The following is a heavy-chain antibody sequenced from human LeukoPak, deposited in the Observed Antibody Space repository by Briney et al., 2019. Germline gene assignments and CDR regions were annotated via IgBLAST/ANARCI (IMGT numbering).Heavy chain of an antibody. D-gene: IGHD1-7*01. Sequence: GGSLRLSCATSGPTVRSNYMTWVRQAPGKGLEWVSFIYTDGRTYYADSVKGRFTISRDNSKNTLYLHMNGLRAEDTAVYYCARGRGTGTTLLYYLDQWGQGTLVTVSS. J-gene: IGHJ4*02. V-gene: IGHV3-53*01. CDR2: IYTDGRT. CDR1: GPTVRSNY. CDR3: ARGRGTGTTLLYYLDQ.